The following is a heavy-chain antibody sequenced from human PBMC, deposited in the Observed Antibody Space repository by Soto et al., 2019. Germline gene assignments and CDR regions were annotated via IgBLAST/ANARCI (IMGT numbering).Heavy chain of an antibody. CDR3: ARESEDLTSNFDY. J-gene: IGHJ4*02. CDR1: GFTFTRYS. CDR2: ISSTTNYI. V-gene: IGHV3-21*06. Sequence: GGSLRLSCAASGFTFTRYSMNWVRQAPGKGLEWVSSISSTTNYIYYGDSMKGRFTISRDNAKNSLYLEMNSLRAEDTAVYYCARESEDLTSNFDYWGQGTQVTVSS.